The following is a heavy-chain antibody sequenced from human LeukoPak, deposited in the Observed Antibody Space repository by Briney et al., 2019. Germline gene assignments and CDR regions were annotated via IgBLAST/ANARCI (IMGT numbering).Heavy chain of an antibody. J-gene: IGHJ5*02. Sequence: ASVKVSCKASGYTFIIYDINRMRQAPGQGLEWMGWMNPNNGNTDYAQKFQGRVTMSRDTSISTAYMELSSLRSDDTAVYYCAREHCSDGICWFDPWGQGTLVTVSS. CDR3: AREHCSDGICWFDP. V-gene: IGHV1-8*01. D-gene: IGHD2-8*01. CDR1: GYTFIIYD. CDR2: MNPNNGNT.